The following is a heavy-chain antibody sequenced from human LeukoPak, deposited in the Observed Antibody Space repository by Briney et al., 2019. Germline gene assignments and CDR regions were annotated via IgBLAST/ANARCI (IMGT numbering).Heavy chain of an antibody. CDR2: IYTSGST. D-gene: IGHD5-18*01. Sequence: PSETLSLTCTVSGGSISSGSYYWSWIRQPAGKGLEWIGRIYTSGSTNYNPSLKSRVTISVDTSKNQFSLKLSSVTAADTAVYYCARSGSWYSYDYWGQGTLVTVSS. CDR1: GGSISSGSYY. CDR3: ARSGSWYSYDY. V-gene: IGHV4-61*02. J-gene: IGHJ4*02.